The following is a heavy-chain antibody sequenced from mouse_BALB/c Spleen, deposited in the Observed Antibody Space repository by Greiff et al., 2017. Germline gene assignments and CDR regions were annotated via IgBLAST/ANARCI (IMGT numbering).Heavy chain of an antibody. J-gene: IGHJ3*01. V-gene: IGHV1-4*02. CDR3: ARGGAAGCAD. Sequence: QVQLKQSAADLARPGASVKMSCKASGYTFTSYTMHWVKQRPGQGLEWIGYINPSSGYTEYNQKFKDKTTLTADKSSSTAYMQLSSLTSEDSAGDYCARGGAAGCADWGQGTLVTVAA. CDR1: GYTFTSYT. CDR2: INPSSGYT.